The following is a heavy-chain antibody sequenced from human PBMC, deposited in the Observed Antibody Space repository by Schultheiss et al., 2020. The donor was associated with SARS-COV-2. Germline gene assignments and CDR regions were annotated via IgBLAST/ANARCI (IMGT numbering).Heavy chain of an antibody. D-gene: IGHD6-13*01. CDR3: ARSDRRGAAAGRFDY. CDR1: GVSISSYY. Sequence: SETLSLTCTVSGVSISSYYWSWIRQPPGKGLEWIGYIYYSGSTYFNPSLKSRVTISVDTSKNQFSLKLSSVTAADTAVYYCARSDRRGAAAGRFDYWGQGTLVTVSS. CDR2: IYYSGST. V-gene: IGHV4-59*12. J-gene: IGHJ4*02.